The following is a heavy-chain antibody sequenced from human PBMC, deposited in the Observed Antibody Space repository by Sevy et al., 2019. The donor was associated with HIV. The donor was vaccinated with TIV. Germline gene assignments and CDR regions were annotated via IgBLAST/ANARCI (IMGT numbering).Heavy chain of an antibody. Sequence: GGSLRLSCVASGFNLSNYGMHWVRQAPGKGLEWVAVISYDGSDTKYADSAKGRFTISRDNSKSTLYLQLSSLSTEDTGVCYCARSPIMYSIGWYIDYWGQGTLATVSS. D-gene: IGHD6-19*01. J-gene: IGHJ4*02. V-gene: IGHV3-30*03. CDR3: ARSPIMYSIGWYIDY. CDR1: GFNLSNYG. CDR2: ISYDGSDT.